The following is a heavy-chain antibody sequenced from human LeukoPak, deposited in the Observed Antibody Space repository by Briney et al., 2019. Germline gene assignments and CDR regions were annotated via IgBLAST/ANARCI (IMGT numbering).Heavy chain of an antibody. CDR2: ISYDGSNK. V-gene: IGHV3-30*03. J-gene: IGHJ4*02. CDR1: RFTFSSYG. D-gene: IGHD4-23*01. Sequence: PGGSLRLSCAASRFTFSSYGMHWVRQAPGKGLEWVAVISYDGSNKYYTDSMKGRFTISRDNSKNTLYLQMNSLRAEDTAVYYCARDRDGGNEVFDYWGQGTLVTVSS. CDR3: ARDRDGGNEVFDY.